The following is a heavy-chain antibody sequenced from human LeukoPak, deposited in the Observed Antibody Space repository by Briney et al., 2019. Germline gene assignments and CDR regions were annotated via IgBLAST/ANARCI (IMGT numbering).Heavy chain of an antibody. Sequence: GGSLRLSCAASGFTFSSYEMNWVRQAPGKGLEWVAVIWYDGSNKYYADSVKGRFTISRDDSKNTLYLQMDSLRAEDTAVYCCVRDGGAGFDYWGQGTLVTVSS. J-gene: IGHJ4*02. CDR3: VRDGGAGFDY. V-gene: IGHV3-33*08. CDR2: IWYDGSNK. D-gene: IGHD1-14*01. CDR1: GFTFSSYE.